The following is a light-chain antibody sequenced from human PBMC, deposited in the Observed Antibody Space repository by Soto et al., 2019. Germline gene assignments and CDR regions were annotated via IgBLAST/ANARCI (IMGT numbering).Light chain of an antibody. J-gene: IGKJ3*01. CDR2: DAS. CDR1: RSVSSY. CDR3: QQRSNWPPT. V-gene: IGKV3-11*01. Sequence: EIVLTQSPATLSLSPGERATLSCRASRSVSSYLAWYQQKPGQAPRLLIYDASNRATGISARFSGSGSGTDFTLTISSLEPEDFAVYYCQQRSNWPPTFGPGTKVDIK.